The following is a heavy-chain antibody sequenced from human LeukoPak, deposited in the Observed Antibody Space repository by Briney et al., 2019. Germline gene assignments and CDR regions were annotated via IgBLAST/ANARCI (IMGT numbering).Heavy chain of an antibody. CDR2: IKQDGSEK. D-gene: IGHD3-22*01. CDR3: ARVLGGRRLGSSGYSRMGAFDI. CDR1: GFTFSSYW. V-gene: IGHV3-7*01. Sequence: GGSLRLSCAAPGFTFSSYWMSWVRQAPGKGLEWVADIKQDGSEKYYVDSVKGRFTISRDNAKNSLYLQMNSLRAEDTAVYYCARVLGGRRLGSSGYSRMGAFDIWGQGTMVTVSS. J-gene: IGHJ3*02.